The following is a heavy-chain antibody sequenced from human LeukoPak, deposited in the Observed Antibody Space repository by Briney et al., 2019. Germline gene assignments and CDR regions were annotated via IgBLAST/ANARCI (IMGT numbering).Heavy chain of an antibody. CDR2: IIPSFSTA. CDR1: GGTFSTYL. J-gene: IGHJ4*02. D-gene: IGHD5-18*01. CDR3: ARGTGLNGYSYGYGFDY. V-gene: IGHV1-69*13. Sequence: SVKVSCKASGGTFSTYLFSWVRQAPGQGLEWMGGIIPSFSTADYAQKFQGRVTISADESAKTVYMDLTDLRSEDTALYYCARGTGLNGYSYGYGFDYWGQGTLVTVSS.